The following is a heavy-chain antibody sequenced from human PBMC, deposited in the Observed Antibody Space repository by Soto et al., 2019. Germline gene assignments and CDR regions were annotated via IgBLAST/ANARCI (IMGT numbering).Heavy chain of an antibody. D-gene: IGHD1-20*01. J-gene: IGHJ4*02. CDR2: INAGNANT. CDR1: GYRITSYA. CDR3: ARGITLPTPLDY. Sequence: ASVKVSCTACGYRITSYARYWVRQAPGQRLEWMGWINAGNANTKYSHKFQGRVTITRDTSASTAYMELSSLRSEDTAVYYCARGITLPTPLDYWGQGTLVTSPQ. V-gene: IGHV1-3*01.